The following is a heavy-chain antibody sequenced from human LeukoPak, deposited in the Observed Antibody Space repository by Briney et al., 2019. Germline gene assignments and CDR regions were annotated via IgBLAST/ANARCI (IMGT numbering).Heavy chain of an antibody. CDR2: IRYDGSNK. V-gene: IGHV3-30*02. CDR1: GFTFSSYG. J-gene: IGHJ4*02. Sequence: GGSLRLSCAASGFTFSSYGMHWVRQAPGKGLEWVAFIRYDGSNKYYADSVKGRFTISRDNSKNTLCLQMNSLRAEDTAVYYCAKDQTALKSYYYDSSGGPHDYWGQGTLVTVSS. D-gene: IGHD3-22*01. CDR3: AKDQTALKSYYYDSSGGPHDY.